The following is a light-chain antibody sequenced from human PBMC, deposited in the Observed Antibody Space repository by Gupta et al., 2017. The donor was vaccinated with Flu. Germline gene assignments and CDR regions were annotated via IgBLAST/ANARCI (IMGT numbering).Light chain of an antibody. Sequence: GDRVTITCRASQGIDNWLAWYQQKPGKAPNLLLYAASSLQSGVPLRFSGSGFGTDFTLTISSVKPEDFATYYCQQAYSFPITFGKGTRLEIK. J-gene: IGKJ5*01. CDR3: QQAYSFPIT. V-gene: IGKV1D-12*01. CDR2: AAS. CDR1: QGIDNW.